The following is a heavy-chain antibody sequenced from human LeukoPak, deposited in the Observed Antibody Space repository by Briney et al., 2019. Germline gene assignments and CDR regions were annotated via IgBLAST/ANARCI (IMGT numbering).Heavy chain of an antibody. J-gene: IGHJ4*02. Sequence: GESLKISCKGSGYSFPSYWITWVRQLPEKGLEWMGSIDPSDSYTNYSPSFQGHVTISADKSISTAYLQWSSLMASDTAMYYCARTYYDILTGYSLSDYWGQGTLVTVSS. CDR2: IDPSDSYT. D-gene: IGHD3-9*01. V-gene: IGHV5-10-1*01. CDR1: GYSFPSYW. CDR3: ARTYYDILTGYSLSDY.